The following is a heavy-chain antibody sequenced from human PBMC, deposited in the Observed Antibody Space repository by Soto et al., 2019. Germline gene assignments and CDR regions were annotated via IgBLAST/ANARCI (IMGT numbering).Heavy chain of an antibody. J-gene: IGHJ6*02. CDR3: ARLPDYYGSGPLYGMDV. CDR2: IYPGDSDT. D-gene: IGHD3-10*01. Sequence: GESLRISCKGSGYSFTSYWIGWVRQMPGKGLGWMGIIYPGDSDTRYSPSFQGQVTISADKSISTAYLQWSSLKASDTAMYYCARLPDYYGSGPLYGMDVWGQGTTVTVSS. CDR1: GYSFTSYW. V-gene: IGHV5-51*01.